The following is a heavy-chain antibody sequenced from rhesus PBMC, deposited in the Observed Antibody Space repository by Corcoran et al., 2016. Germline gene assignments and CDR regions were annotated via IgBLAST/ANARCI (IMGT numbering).Heavy chain of an antibody. Sequence: QLQLQESGPGLVKPSETLSLTCAVSGGSISGYYWSWIRPPPGKGLSVIGNIDGNIAGTNYNPSLKSRVTISKDTSKNQCSLKLSSVTAADTAVYYCARERPRRIAAGQFGLDSWGQGVVVTVSS. J-gene: IGHJ6*01. CDR2: IDGNIAGT. CDR3: ARERPRRIAAGQFGLDS. CDR1: GGSISGYY. V-gene: IGHV4-81*01. D-gene: IGHD6-13*01.